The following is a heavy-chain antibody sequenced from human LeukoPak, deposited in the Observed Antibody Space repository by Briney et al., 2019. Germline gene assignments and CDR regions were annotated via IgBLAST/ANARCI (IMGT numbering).Heavy chain of an antibody. J-gene: IGHJ4*02. V-gene: IGHV5-51*01. CDR2: IYPGDSDT. CDR3: ARTYCGGDCYYSYFDY. CDR1: GYSFTTYW. D-gene: IGHD2-21*02. Sequence: GESLEISCKGSGYSFTTYWIGWVRQMPGKGLEWMGIIYPGDSDTRYSPSFQGQVTISADKSISTAYLQGSSLEASDTAMYYCARTYCGGDCYYSYFDYWGQGTLVTVSS.